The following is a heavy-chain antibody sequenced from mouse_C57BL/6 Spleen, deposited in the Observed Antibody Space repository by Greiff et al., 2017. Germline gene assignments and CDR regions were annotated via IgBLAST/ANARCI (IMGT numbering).Heavy chain of an antibody. J-gene: IGHJ3*01. Sequence: VQLVESGPELVKPGASVKISCKASGYAFSSSWMNWVKQRPGKGLEWIGRIYPGDGDTNYNRKFKGKATLTADKSSSTAYMQLSSLTSEDSAVYFCAREGYDYEVGFAYWGQGTLVTVSA. CDR2: IYPGDGDT. D-gene: IGHD2-4*01. CDR1: GYAFSSSW. V-gene: IGHV1-82*01. CDR3: AREGYDYEVGFAY.